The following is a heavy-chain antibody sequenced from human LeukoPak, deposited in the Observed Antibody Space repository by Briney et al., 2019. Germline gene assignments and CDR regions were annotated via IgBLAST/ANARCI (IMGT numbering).Heavy chain of an antibody. D-gene: IGHD7-27*01. CDR3: AKGLGNWGPGDAFDI. V-gene: IGHV3-23*01. CDR1: GFTFSSYA. CDR2: ISGSGGST. Sequence: PGGSLRLSCAASGFTFSSYAMSWVRQAPGKGLEWVSGISGSGGSTYYADSVKGRFTISRDNSKNTPYLQMNGLRAEDTAVYYCAKGLGNWGPGDAFDIWGQGTMVTVSS. J-gene: IGHJ3*02.